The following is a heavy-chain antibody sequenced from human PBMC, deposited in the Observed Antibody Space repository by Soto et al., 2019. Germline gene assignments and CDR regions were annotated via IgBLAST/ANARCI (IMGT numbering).Heavy chain of an antibody. CDR1: GGSISSSSYY. CDR2: IYYTGGT. CDR3: ARDKGSGWYAGIDY. V-gene: IGHV4-39*02. J-gene: IGHJ4*02. D-gene: IGHD6-19*01. Sequence: PPETLSLTCTVSGGSISSSSYYWGWIRQPPGKGLEWIGSIYYTGGTYYNPSLKSRVTVSVDTSKNQFSLKPSSVTAADTAVYYCARDKGSGWYAGIDYWGQGTLVTVSS.